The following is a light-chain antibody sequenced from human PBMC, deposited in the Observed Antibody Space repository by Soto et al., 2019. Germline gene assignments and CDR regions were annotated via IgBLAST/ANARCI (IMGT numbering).Light chain of an antibody. V-gene: IGKV3-20*01. CDR3: QQYGSSPT. Sequence: EIVLTQSPGTLSLSPGERATLSCRASQSVSSSYLAWYQQKPGQAPRLLIYGASSRATGIPDRFSGSGSGTDFTLTISRLEPEDCAVYCCQQYGSSPTFGGGTKVEIK. CDR2: GAS. J-gene: IGKJ4*01. CDR1: QSVSSSY.